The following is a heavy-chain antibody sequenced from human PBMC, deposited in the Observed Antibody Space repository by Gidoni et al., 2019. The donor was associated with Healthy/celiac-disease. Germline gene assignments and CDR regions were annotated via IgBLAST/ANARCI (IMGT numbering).Heavy chain of an antibody. CDR3: AKGPPVRGSGSYYLVDY. Sequence: EVQLVESGGGLVQPGRSLRLSCAASGFTFVDSAMHWVRKAPGKGLEWVSGMSWNSGSIGYADSVKGRFTISRDNAKNSLYLQMNSLRAEDTALYYCAKGPPVRGSGSYYLVDYWGQGTLVTVSS. CDR2: MSWNSGSI. V-gene: IGHV3-9*01. D-gene: IGHD3-10*01. CDR1: GFTFVDSA. J-gene: IGHJ4*02.